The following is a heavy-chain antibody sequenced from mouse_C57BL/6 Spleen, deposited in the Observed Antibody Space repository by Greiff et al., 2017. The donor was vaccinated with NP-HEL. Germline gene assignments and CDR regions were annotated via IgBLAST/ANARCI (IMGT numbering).Heavy chain of an antibody. D-gene: IGHD1-1*01. V-gene: IGHV1-81*01. CDR1: GYTFTSYG. Sequence: QVQLKQSGAELARPGASVKLSCKASGYTFTSYGISWVKQRTGQGLEWIGEIYPRSGNTYYNEKFKGKATLTADKSSSTAYMELRSLTSEDSAVYFCAREGTTVVPWYFDVWGTGTTVTVSS. J-gene: IGHJ1*03. CDR2: IYPRSGNT. CDR3: AREGTTVVPWYFDV.